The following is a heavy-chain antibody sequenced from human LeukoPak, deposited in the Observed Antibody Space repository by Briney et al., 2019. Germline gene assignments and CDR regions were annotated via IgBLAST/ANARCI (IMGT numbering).Heavy chain of an antibody. J-gene: IGHJ4*02. CDR3: TRGKYYFDSSGYYDY. Sequence: GGSLRLSCAASGFTFSSYDMHWVRQATGKGLEWVSAIGTAGDTYYPGSVKGRFTISRENAKNSLYLQMNSLRAGDTAVYYCTRGKYYFDSSGYYDYWGQGTLVTVSS. CDR1: GFTFSSYD. V-gene: IGHV3-13*01. CDR2: IGTAGDT. D-gene: IGHD3-22*01.